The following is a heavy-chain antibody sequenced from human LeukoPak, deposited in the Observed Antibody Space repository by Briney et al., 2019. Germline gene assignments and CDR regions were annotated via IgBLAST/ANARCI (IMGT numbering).Heavy chain of an antibody. CDR2: IYHSGST. Sequence: SETLSLTCTVSGYSISSGYYWGWIRQPPGKGLEWIGSIYHSGSTYYNPSLKSRVTISVDTSKNQFSLKLSSVTAADTAVYYCARDALDDYGDYQSGWFDPWGQETLVTVSS. V-gene: IGHV4-38-2*02. CDR1: GYSISSGYY. J-gene: IGHJ5*02. CDR3: ARDALDDYGDYQSGWFDP. D-gene: IGHD4-17*01.